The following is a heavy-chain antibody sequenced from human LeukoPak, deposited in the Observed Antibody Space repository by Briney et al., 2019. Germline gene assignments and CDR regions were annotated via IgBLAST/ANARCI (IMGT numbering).Heavy chain of an antibody. CDR1: GGSISSYY. D-gene: IGHD1-26*01. V-gene: IGHV4-4*07. J-gene: IGHJ3*02. CDR3: AREDDVLSGSADAFDI. CDR2: IYTSGST. Sequence: SETLSLTCTVSGGSISSYYWSWIRQPAGKGLEWIGRIYTSGSTNYNPSLKSRVTMSVDTSKNQFSLKLSSVTAVDTAVYYCAREDDVLSGSADAFDIWGQGTMVTVSS.